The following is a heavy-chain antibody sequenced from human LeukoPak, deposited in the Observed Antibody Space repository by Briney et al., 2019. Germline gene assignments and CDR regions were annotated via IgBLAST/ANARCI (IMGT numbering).Heavy chain of an antibody. V-gene: IGHV1-69*06. CDR1: GGTFSSYA. CDR3: ARGTVAVAGSFDY. J-gene: IGHJ4*02. Sequence: SVKVSCKASGGTFSSYAISRVRQAPGPGLEWMGGIIPIFGTANYAQKFEGRVTITADKSTTTAYIELSSLRSQGTAVYYCARGTVAVAGSFDYGGQGTLVTVSS. CDR2: IIPIFGTA. D-gene: IGHD6-19*01.